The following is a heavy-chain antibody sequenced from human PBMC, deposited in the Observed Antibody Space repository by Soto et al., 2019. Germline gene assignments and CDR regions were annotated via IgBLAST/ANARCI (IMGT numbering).Heavy chain of an antibody. J-gene: IGHJ4*02. D-gene: IGHD2-2*01. CDR2: IRSTDNTR. CDR3: ARGNALFDY. CDR1: GFTFSDYY. V-gene: IGHV3-11*01. Sequence: QVQLVESGGGLVKPGGSLRLSCAASGFTFSDYYMTWIRQAPGKGLEWVSYIRSTDNTRYYADSVKGRFTISRDNAKNSLSLQMNSLRAEDTDVYYCARGNALFDYWGQGTLVTVSS.